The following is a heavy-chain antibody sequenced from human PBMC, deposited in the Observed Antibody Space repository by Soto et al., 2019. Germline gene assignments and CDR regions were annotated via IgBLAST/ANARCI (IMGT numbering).Heavy chain of an antibody. CDR1: GFTFSSYA. D-gene: IGHD1-1*01. CDR3: AKSGTSYYYYYMDV. CDR2: ISGTGGST. Sequence: GGSLRPSCAASGFTFSSYAMTWVRQAPGKGLEWVSLISGTGGSTDYADSVKGRFTISRDNSKNRLLLQMNRLRVEDTAVYYCAKSGTSYYYYYMDVWGKGTTVTVSS. J-gene: IGHJ6*03. V-gene: IGHV3-23*01.